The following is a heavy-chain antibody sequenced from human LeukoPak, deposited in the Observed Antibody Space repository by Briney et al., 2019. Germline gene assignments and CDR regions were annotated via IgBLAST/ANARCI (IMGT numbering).Heavy chain of an antibody. CDR1: GFSFSDSY. CDR2: ISGSSSDI. V-gene: IGHV3-11*01. Sequence: KPGGPLRLSCVVSGFSFSDSYMTWIRQTPGKGLEWLAYISGSSSDIYDADSVKGRFTISRDNAKSSLFLQMNGLRPEDTALYYCATDPRVLIYWGHGTLVTVSS. CDR3: ATDPRVLIY. J-gene: IGHJ4*01. D-gene: IGHD4/OR15-4a*01.